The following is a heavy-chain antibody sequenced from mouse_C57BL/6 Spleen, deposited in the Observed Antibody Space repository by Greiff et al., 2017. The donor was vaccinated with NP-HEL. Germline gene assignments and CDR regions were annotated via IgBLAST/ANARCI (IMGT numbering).Heavy chain of an antibody. Sequence: EVKLMESGGGLVEPGGSLKLSCAASGFTFSDYGMHWVRQAPEKGLEWVAYISSGSSTIYYADTVKGRFTISRDNAKNTLFLQMTSLRSEDTAMYYCARPGNLDYWGQGTSVTVSS. V-gene: IGHV5-17*01. CDR1: GFTFSDYG. CDR2: ISSGSSTI. D-gene: IGHD4-1*01. J-gene: IGHJ4*01. CDR3: ARPGNLDY.